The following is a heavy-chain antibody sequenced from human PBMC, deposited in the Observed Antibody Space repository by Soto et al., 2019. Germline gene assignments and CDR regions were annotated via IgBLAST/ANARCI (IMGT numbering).Heavy chain of an antibody. CDR3: AKNGHPPYYYYGMDV. Sequence: ASVKVSCKASGYTFSTYGISWVRQAPGQGLEWMGWISGYNGDANYAQKFQGRVTMTIDTSTTTAYLELRRLTYDDTAVYFCAKNGHPPYYYYGMDVWG. J-gene: IGHJ6*02. CDR1: GYTFSTYG. V-gene: IGHV1-18*01. CDR2: ISGYNGDA. D-gene: IGHD2-8*01.